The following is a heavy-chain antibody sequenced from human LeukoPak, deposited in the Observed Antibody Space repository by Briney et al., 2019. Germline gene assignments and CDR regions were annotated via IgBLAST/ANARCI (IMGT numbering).Heavy chain of an antibody. CDR2: IYDGVPT. Sequence: PSETLSLICTTSGLPISRFFWNWVRQPPGKGLEWIGNIYDGVPTFFNPSLQSRVTISVDTSTGQFSLQLASVTAADTAVSYCVQTTGWPGFDYWGQGILVSVSS. CDR1: GLPISRFF. D-gene: IGHD6-19*01. CDR3: VQTTGWPGFDY. J-gene: IGHJ4*02. V-gene: IGHV4-4*09.